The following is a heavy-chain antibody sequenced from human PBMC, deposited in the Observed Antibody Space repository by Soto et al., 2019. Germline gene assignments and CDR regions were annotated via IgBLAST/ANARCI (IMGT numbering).Heavy chain of an antibody. D-gene: IGHD5-12*01. Sequence: EVQLVESGGGLVQPGGSLRLSCAASGFTFISDSMNWVRQAPWKGLEWVSDISSSSSTIYYADSVKGRFTISRDNAKNSLYLQMNSLRDEDTPVYYCARDEGDIVATISYWGQGTLVTVSS. CDR3: ARDEGDIVATISY. J-gene: IGHJ4*02. CDR1: GFTFISDS. CDR2: ISSSSSTI. V-gene: IGHV3-48*02.